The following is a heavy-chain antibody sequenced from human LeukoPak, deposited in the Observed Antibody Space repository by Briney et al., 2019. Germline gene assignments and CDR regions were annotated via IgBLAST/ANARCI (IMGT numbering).Heavy chain of an antibody. CDR1: DGSISTYY. V-gene: IGHV4-59*01. J-gene: IGHJ6*02. CDR3: VRDNWQQVDRKWYYYGLDV. Sequence: PSETLSLTCTVSDGSISTYYWSWIRQPPGKGLEWIGYIYHSGSASYNPSLKSRVTISVDTSKNQFYLNVNSVTAADTAVHYCVRDNWQQVDRKWYYYGLDVWGQGTTVTVSS. CDR2: IYHSGSA. D-gene: IGHD1-14*01.